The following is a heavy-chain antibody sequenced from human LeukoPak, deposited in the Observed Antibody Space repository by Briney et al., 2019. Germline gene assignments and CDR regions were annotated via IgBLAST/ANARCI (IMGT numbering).Heavy chain of an antibody. CDR1: GYTFTSYG. V-gene: IGHV1-69*13. D-gene: IGHD3-3*01. Sequence: SVKVSCKASGYTFTSYGISWVRQAPGQGLEWMGGIIPIFGTANYAQKFQGRVTITADESTSTAYMELSSLRSEDTAVYYCARGQRYDFWSGYYEWFDPWGQGTLVTVSS. CDR2: IIPIFGTA. CDR3: ARGQRYDFWSGYYEWFDP. J-gene: IGHJ5*02.